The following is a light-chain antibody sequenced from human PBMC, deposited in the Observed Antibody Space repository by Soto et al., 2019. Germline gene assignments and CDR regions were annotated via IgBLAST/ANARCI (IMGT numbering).Light chain of an antibody. CDR3: QQYNNSPMYT. V-gene: IGKV3-15*01. CDR2: GAS. J-gene: IGKJ2*01. CDR1: QSVSSN. Sequence: EIVMTQSPATLSVSPGERATLSCRASQSVSSNLAWYQQKPGQAPRLLIYGASTRATGIPARFSGSGSGTDFTLNISRLQSEDFAVYYCQQYNNSPMYTFGQVTKLENK.